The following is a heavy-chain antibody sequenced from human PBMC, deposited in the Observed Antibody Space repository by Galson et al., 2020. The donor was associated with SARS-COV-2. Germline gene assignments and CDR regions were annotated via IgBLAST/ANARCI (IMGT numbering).Heavy chain of an antibody. CDR3: ATDLVAWGQQLIGVGSLDY. D-gene: IGHD6-13*01. CDR2: FDPEDGET. Sequence: ASVKISCKVSGYTLTELSMHWVRQAPGKGLEWMGGFDPEDGETNYAQKFQGRVTMTEDTSTDTAYMELSSLRSEDTAVYYCATDLVAWGQQLIGVGSLDYWGQGTLVTVSS. J-gene: IGHJ4*02. CDR1: GYTLTELS. V-gene: IGHV1-24*01.